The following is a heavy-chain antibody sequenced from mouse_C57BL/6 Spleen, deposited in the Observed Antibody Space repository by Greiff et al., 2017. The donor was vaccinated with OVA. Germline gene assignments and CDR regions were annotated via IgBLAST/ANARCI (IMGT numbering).Heavy chain of an antibody. D-gene: IGHD2-3*01. V-gene: IGHV5-12*01. J-gene: IGHJ4*01. Sequence: EVNLVESGGGLVQPGGSLKLSCAASGFTFSDYYMYWVRQTPEKRLEWVAYISNGGGSTYYPDTVKGRFTISRDNAKNTLYLQMSRLKSEDTAMYYCARHDDGYYDYAMDYWGQGTSVTVSS. CDR2: ISNGGGST. CDR3: ARHDDGYYDYAMDY. CDR1: GFTFSDYY.